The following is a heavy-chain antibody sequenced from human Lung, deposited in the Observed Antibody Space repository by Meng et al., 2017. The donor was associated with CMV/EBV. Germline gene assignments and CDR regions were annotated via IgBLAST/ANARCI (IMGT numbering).Heavy chain of an antibody. CDR2: INPNSGGT. Sequence: ASVXVSCKASGYTFGGHYMHWVRQAPGQGLEWMGWINPNSGGTNYAQKFQGRVTMTRDTSINTAYMELSRLRSDDTAVYYCARDVNSRSGYVYYYYGMDVWGQGTTVTVSS. D-gene: IGHD3-3*01. CDR3: ARDVNSRSGYVYYYYGMDV. V-gene: IGHV1-2*02. CDR1: GYTFGGHY. J-gene: IGHJ6*02.